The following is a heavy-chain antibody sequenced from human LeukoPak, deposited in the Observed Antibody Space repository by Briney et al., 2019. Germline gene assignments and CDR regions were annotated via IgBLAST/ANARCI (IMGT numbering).Heavy chain of an antibody. CDR1: GFTFSSYA. V-gene: IGHV3-23*01. J-gene: IGHJ4*02. CDR3: AKVCDQQSLVGDFDY. CDR2: ISGSGGST. Sequence: GGSLRLSCAASGFTFSSYAMSWVRQAPGKGLEWVSAISGSGGSTYYADSVKGRFTISRDNSKNTLYLQMNSLRAEDTAVYYCAKVCDQQSLVGDFDYWGQGTLVTVSS. D-gene: IGHD6-19*01.